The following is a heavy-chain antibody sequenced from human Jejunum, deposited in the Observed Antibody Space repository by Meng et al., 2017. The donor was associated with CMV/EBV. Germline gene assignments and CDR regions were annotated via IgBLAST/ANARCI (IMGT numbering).Heavy chain of an antibody. Sequence: SCAASGFTCSSYWMTWVRQAPGKGLEWVANIKQDGSEEYYVDSVKGRFTISRDNAKNSLYLQMNTLGAEDTAVYYCASSYRLDVWGQGTTVTVSS. CDR1: GFTCSSYW. V-gene: IGHV3-7*01. CDR2: IKQDGSEE. J-gene: IGHJ6*02. CDR3: ASSYRLDV.